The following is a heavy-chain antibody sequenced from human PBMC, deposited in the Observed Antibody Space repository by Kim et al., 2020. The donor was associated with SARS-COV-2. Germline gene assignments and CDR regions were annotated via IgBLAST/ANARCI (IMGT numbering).Heavy chain of an antibody. CDR1: GGTFSSHA. CDR2: IIPIFGTV. D-gene: IGHD3-9*01. J-gene: IGHJ4*02. CDR3: ARNPLDYDILTGYFAPLDY. V-gene: IGHV1-69*06. Sequence: SVKVSCKASGGTFSSHAISWVRQAPGQGLEWMGGIIPIFGTVNYAEKFQGRVTITADKSTSTAYMELSSLRSEDTAVYYCARNPLDYDILTGYFAPLDYWGQGTLVTVSS.